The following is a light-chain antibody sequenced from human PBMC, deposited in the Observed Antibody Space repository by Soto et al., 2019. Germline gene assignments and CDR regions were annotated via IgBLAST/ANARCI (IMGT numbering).Light chain of an antibody. CDR3: QQYDDWPQT. J-gene: IGKJ1*01. Sequence: EIVMTQSPATLSVSPGERATLSCRASQSVSSNLAWYQQKPGQGPRLLVYGASIRATGIPARFSGSGSGTEFTLTISSLQSEDFAVYYCQQYDDWPQTFGQGTKVEIK. V-gene: IGKV3-15*01. CDR1: QSVSSN. CDR2: GAS.